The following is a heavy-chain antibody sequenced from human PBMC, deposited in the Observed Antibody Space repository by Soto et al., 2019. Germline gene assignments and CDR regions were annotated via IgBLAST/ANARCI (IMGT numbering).Heavy chain of an antibody. CDR2: ISSNGGTT. Sequence: EVQLAESGGGMVQPGGSLRLSCVASGFTFSSYDMHWVRQAPGKGLEYVSSISSNGGTTYYGNSVKGRFTISRDNSKNTLYLQMRSLSAEDMAVYYCVRRVAGSYDYWGQGTLVTVSS. J-gene: IGHJ4*02. D-gene: IGHD1-26*01. CDR1: GFTFSSYD. V-gene: IGHV3-64*01. CDR3: VRRVAGSYDY.